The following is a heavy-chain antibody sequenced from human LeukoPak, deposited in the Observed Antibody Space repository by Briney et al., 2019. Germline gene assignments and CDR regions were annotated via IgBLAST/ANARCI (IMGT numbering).Heavy chain of an antibody. CDR3: AREDFWSGSFDY. V-gene: IGHV4-4*07. D-gene: IGHD3-3*01. J-gene: IGHJ4*02. Sequence: SETLSLTCSVSGGSISSYYWSWIRQPAGKGLEWIGRIYTSGSTNYNPSLKSRVTMSVDTSKNQFSLKLSSVTAADTAVYYCAREDFWSGSFDYWGQGTLVTVSS. CDR2: IYTSGST. CDR1: GGSISSYY.